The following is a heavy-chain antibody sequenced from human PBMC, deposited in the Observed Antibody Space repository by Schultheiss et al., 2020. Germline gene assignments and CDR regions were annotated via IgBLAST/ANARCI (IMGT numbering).Heavy chain of an antibody. CDR2: IWYDGSNK. J-gene: IGHJ4*02. D-gene: IGHD1-26*01. CDR3: AKEVDEGGSYRFDY. Sequence: GESLKISCAASGFTFSSYGMHWVRQAPGKGLEWVAVIWYDGSNKYYADSVKGRFTISRDNSKNTLYLQMNSLRAEDTAVYYCAKEVDEGGSYRFDYWGQGTLVTVFS. CDR1: GFTFSSYG. V-gene: IGHV3-33*06.